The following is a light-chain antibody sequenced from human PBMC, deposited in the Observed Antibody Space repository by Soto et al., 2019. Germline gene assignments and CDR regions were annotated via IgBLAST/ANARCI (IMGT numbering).Light chain of an antibody. CDR3: QQYDNYSWA. V-gene: IGKV1-5*03. Sequence: DIQMTQSPSTLSASVGDRVTITFRASHSIDDWLAWYQHRPGKAPNLLIYKASILVSGGPSRFSGSGSGTEFTLTISSLQPDDFATYYCQQYDNYSWAFGQGTKVQIK. CDR1: HSIDDW. CDR2: KAS. J-gene: IGKJ1*01.